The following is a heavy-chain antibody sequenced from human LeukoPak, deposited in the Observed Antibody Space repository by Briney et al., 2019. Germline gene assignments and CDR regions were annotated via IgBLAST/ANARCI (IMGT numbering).Heavy chain of an antibody. Sequence: LSLTCAVYGGSFSGYYWSWVRQAPGKGLEWISFISNTGKTIYYADSVKGRLTISRDNAQNSLFLQLNSLRAEDTAVYYCARGLYSNSGGWFDSWGQGTLVTVSS. D-gene: IGHD6-13*01. CDR1: GGSFSGYY. CDR3: ARGLYSNSGGWFDS. V-gene: IGHV3-11*04. J-gene: IGHJ5*01. CDR2: ISNTGKTI.